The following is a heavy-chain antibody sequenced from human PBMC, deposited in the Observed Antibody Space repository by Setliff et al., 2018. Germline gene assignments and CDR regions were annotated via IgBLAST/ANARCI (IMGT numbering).Heavy chain of an antibody. CDR2: IYYRGDT. CDR1: GGSISSGVYY. V-gene: IGHV4-39*01. J-gene: IGHJ4*02. Sequence: PSETLSLTCTVSGGSISSGVYYWAWIRQPPGKGLEWIGRIYYRGDTYYNASLKSRLTLSVDTSKNQVSLNLRSVTAADTAVYYRARTGTYRYFDYWGQGTQGTVSS. D-gene: IGHD1-1*01. CDR3: ARTGTYRYFDY.